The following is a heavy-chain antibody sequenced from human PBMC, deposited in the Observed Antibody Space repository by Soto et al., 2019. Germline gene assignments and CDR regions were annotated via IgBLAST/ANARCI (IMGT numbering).Heavy chain of an antibody. Sequence: SVKVSCKASGGTFSSYTISWVRQAPGQGLEWMGRIIPILGIANYAQKFQGRVTITADKSTSTAYMELSSLRSEDTAVYYCARRTPAAAGTPGFDYWGQGTLVTVSS. CDR2: IIPILGIA. CDR1: GGTFSSYT. V-gene: IGHV1-69*02. J-gene: IGHJ4*02. D-gene: IGHD6-13*01. CDR3: ARRTPAAAGTPGFDY.